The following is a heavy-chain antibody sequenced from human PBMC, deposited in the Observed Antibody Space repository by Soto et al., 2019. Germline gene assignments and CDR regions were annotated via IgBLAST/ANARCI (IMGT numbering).Heavy chain of an antibody. Sequence: PVGSPRLSCASSGFTFDDYAMHCVRQVPGKGLEWVSGINWNSGSIGYGDSVRGRFAISRDNAKNSLHLQMNSLSAEDTAFYYCVKDESINWYSGHFRHWGQGTLVTLSS. J-gene: IGHJ1*01. D-gene: IGHD6-13*01. CDR3: VKDESINWYSGHFRH. CDR1: GFTFDDYA. V-gene: IGHV3-9*01. CDR2: INWNSGSI.